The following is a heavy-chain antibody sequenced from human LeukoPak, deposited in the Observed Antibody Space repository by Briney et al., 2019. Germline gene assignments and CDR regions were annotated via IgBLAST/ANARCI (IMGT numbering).Heavy chain of an antibody. CDR1: GFTFSSYFW. CDR3: VRDLDLGGYSSFVS. D-gene: IGHD4-23*01. J-gene: IGHJ4*02. V-gene: IGHV3-74*01. Sequence: GRTLRLSCAASGFTFSSYFWMHWVRQAPGKGLVWVSRIRSDGGSSTYADSVKGRFTISRDNAKNTLYLQMNTLRAEDTAVYYCVRDLDLGGYSSFVSWGQGTLVTVSS. CDR2: IRSDGGSS.